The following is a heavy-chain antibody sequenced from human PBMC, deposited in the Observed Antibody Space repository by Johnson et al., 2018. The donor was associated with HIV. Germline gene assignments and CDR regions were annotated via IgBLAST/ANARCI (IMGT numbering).Heavy chain of an antibody. Sequence: VESGGGVVQPGRSLRLSCTASGFTFSNYGMHWVRQAPGKGLEWVAVISFDGSNKYYADSVKGLSTISRDNSNNTLFLQMNSLRADDTGVYYCAKDKFMFLDNPVDAFDVWGQGTMVTFSS. V-gene: IGHV3-30*18. CDR3: AKDKFMFLDNPVDAFDV. J-gene: IGHJ3*01. D-gene: IGHD3/OR15-3a*01. CDR2: ISFDGSNK. CDR1: GFTFSNYG.